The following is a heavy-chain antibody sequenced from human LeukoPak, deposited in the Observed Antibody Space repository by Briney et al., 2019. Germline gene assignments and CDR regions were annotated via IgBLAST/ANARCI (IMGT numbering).Heavy chain of an antibody. V-gene: IGHV3-7*01. D-gene: IGHD2-15*01. J-gene: IGHJ4*02. CDR2: IKQDGSEK. Sequence: GGSLRLSCAASGFTFSSYWMSWARQAPGKGLEWVANIKQDGSEKYYVDSVKGRFTISRDNAKNSLYLQMNSLRAEDTAVYYCARGYCSGGSCYWSYYFDYWGQGTLVTVSS. CDR1: GFTFSSYW. CDR3: ARGYCSGGSCYWSYYFDY.